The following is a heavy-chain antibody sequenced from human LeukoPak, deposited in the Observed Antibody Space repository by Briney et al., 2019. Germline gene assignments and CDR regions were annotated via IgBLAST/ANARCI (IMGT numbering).Heavy chain of an antibody. D-gene: IGHD6-6*01. Sequence: PGGSLRLSCAASGFTFTRYAMSWVRQAPGKGLEWVSAISSSGGFTYYADSVKGRFTISRDNSKNTLYLQMNSLGAEDTAVYYCAKDPYSSSSGGPYAMDVWGQGTTVTVSS. V-gene: IGHV3-23*01. CDR2: ISSSGGFT. CDR1: GFTFTRYA. CDR3: AKDPYSSSSGGPYAMDV. J-gene: IGHJ6*02.